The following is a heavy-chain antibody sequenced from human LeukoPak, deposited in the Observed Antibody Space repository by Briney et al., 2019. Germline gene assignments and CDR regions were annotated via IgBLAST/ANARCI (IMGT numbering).Heavy chain of an antibody. CDR1: GYTFTSYD. J-gene: IGHJ4*02. V-gene: IGHV1-8*01. CDR2: MNPNSGNT. Sequence: RASVKVSCKASGYTFTSYDINWVRQATGQGLEWMGWMNPNSGNTGYAQKFQGRVTMTRNTSISTAYMELSSLRSEDTAVYYCARVNTMVRGSPVGYWGQGTLVTVSS. D-gene: IGHD3-10*01. CDR3: ARVNTMVRGSPVGY.